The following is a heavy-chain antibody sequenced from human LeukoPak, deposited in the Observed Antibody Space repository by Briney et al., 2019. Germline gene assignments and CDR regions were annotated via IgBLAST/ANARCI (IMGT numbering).Heavy chain of an antibody. CDR2: IIPIFGTA. V-gene: IGHV1-69*13. D-gene: IGHD3-10*01. J-gene: IGHJ4*02. CDR1: GGTFSSYA. CDR3: ARDSRFGELSHFDY. Sequence: ASVKVSCKASGGTFSSYAISWVRQAPGQGLEWMGGIIPIFGTANYAQKFQGRVTITADESTSTAYMELSSLRSEDTAVYYCARDSRFGELSHFDYWGQGTLVAVSS.